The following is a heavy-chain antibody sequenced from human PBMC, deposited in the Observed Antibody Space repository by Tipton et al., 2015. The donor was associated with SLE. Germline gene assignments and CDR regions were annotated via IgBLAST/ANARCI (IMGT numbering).Heavy chain of an antibody. CDR3: ARGTNQGYSGSPLDAFDI. V-gene: IGHV3-13*01. Sequence: GSLRLSCAASGFTFSRYDMHWVRQATGKGLEWVSAIGTAGDTYYPGSVKGRFTISRENAKNSLYLQMNTLRAGDTAVYYCARGTNQGYSGSPLDAFDIWGQGTMVTVAS. CDR1: GFTFSRYD. CDR2: IGTAGDT. D-gene: IGHD1-26*01. J-gene: IGHJ3*02.